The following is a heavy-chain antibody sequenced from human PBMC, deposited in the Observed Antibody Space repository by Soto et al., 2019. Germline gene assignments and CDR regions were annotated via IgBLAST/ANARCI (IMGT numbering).Heavy chain of an antibody. CDR3: AGRYCSSTCCYYYYGMDV. CDR2: IDPSDSYT. V-gene: IGHV5-10-1*01. Sequence: GESLRISCKGPGYSFTSYWISWVRQMPGRGLEWMGRIDPSDSYTNYSPSFQGHVTISADKSISTAYLQWSSLKASDTAMYYCAGRYCSSTCCYYYYGMDVWGQGTTVTVSS. CDR1: GYSFTSYW. J-gene: IGHJ6*02. D-gene: IGHD2-2*01.